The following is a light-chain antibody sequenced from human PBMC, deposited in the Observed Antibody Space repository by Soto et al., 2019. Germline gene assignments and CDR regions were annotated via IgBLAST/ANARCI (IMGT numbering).Light chain of an antibody. V-gene: IGKV1-5*03. Sequence: DIQMTQSPSTLSASVGDRVTITCRASQTISSWLAWYQAKPGQAPKLLIYQASNLGSGVPSRFSGSGSGTEFTLTISSLQPDDFATYYCQQYNTYWTFGQGTKVEIK. CDR3: QQYNTYWT. CDR1: QTISSW. J-gene: IGKJ1*01. CDR2: QAS.